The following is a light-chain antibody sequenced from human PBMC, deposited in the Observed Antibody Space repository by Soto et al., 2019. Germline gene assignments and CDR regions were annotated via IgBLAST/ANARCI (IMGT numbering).Light chain of an antibody. CDR2: GAS. Sequence: IELTHSPATLSVSPGVRATLSFGASQSVTSSLAWYQQEPGQAPRLLIYGASTRATGIPARFSGSGSGTEFTLTISSLQSEDFAVYYCQQYNNWPSTFGQGTKVDI. CDR1: QSVTSS. CDR3: QQYNNWPST. J-gene: IGKJ1*01. V-gene: IGKV3-15*01.